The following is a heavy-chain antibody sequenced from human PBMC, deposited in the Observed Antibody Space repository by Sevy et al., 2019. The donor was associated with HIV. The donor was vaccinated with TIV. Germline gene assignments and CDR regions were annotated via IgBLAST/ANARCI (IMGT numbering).Heavy chain of an antibody. CDR1: GFTFRSYW. J-gene: IGHJ4*02. CDR2: IKQDGSEK. V-gene: IGHV3-7*01. Sequence: GGSLRLSCAASGFTFRSYWMSCVRQAPGKGLEWVANIKQDGSEKYYVDSVKGRVTTSRDNAKNSLYLQMNSLRAEDTAMYYCARVTEYYDSYNYEVFDYWGQGTLVLVSS. CDR3: ARVTEYYDSYNYEVFDY. D-gene: IGHD3-22*01.